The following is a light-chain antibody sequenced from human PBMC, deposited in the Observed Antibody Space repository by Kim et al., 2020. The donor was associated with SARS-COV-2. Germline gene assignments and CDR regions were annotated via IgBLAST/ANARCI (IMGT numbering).Light chain of an antibody. CDR3: QAWDSSTAV. CDR2: QDI. V-gene: IGLV3-1*01. Sequence: SVSPGQTASITCSGDKLGDKYACWYQQKSGQSPVLVIYQDIKRPSGIPERFSGSNSGNTATLTISGTQAMDEADYYCQAWDSSTAVFGGGTQLTVL. CDR1: KLGDKY. J-gene: IGLJ2*01.